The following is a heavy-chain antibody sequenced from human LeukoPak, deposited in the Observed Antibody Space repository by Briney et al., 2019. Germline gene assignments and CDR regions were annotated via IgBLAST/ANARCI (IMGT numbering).Heavy chain of an antibody. CDR2: ISGSGGST. D-gene: IGHD6-13*01. CDR1: GFTLSSYA. V-gene: IGHV3-23*01. Sequence: GGSLRLSCATSGFTLSSYAMSWVRQAPGEGVGWVSPISGSGGSTYYADSVKGRFTISRDNSKNTLYLQMNSLRAEDTAVYYCAKVASGLEQQLPIGGFDYWGQGTLVTVSS. J-gene: IGHJ4*02. CDR3: AKVASGLEQQLPIGGFDY.